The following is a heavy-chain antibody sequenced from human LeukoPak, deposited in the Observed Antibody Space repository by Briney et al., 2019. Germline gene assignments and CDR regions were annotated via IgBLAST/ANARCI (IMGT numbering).Heavy chain of an antibody. Sequence: ASVKVSCKVSGYTLTELSMHWVRQAPGQGLEWMGWINPYTANTNYAQKLQGRVTMTTDTSTSTAYMELRSLRSDDTAVYYCARGAGGASAENWFDPWGQGTLVTVSS. CDR1: GYTLTELS. D-gene: IGHD6-13*01. CDR3: ARGAGGASAENWFDP. V-gene: IGHV1-18*01. J-gene: IGHJ5*02. CDR2: INPYTANT.